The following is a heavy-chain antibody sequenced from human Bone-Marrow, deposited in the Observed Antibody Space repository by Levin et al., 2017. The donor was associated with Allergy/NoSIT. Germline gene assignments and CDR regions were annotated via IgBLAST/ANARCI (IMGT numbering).Heavy chain of an antibody. D-gene: IGHD2-2*01. CDR2: ISSSSSTI. CDR3: ARDRRREKDIVVVPAAANYYYYGMDV. J-gene: IGHJ6*02. Sequence: GGSLRLSCAASGFTFSSYSMNWVRQAPGKGLEWVSYISSSSSTIYYADSVKGRFTISRDNAKNSLYLQMNSLRAEDTAVYYCARDRRREKDIVVVPAAANYYYYGMDVWGQGTTVTVSS. CDR1: GFTFSSYS. V-gene: IGHV3-48*01.